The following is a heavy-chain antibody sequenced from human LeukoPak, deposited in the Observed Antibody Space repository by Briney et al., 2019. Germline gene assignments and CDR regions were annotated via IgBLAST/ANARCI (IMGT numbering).Heavy chain of an antibody. J-gene: IGHJ6*02. CDR2: INPNSGGT. CDR1: GYTFTGYY. CDR3: AREQPADNYYGMDV. Sequence: GASVTVSCTASGYTFTGYYMHWVRQAPGQGLEWMGRINPNSGGTNYAQKFQGRVTMTRDTSISTAYMELSSLRSDDTAVYYCAREQPADNYYGMDVWGQGTTDTVSS. D-gene: IGHD2-2*01. V-gene: IGHV1-2*06.